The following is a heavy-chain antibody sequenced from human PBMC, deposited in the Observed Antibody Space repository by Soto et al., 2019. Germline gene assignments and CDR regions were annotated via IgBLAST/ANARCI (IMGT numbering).Heavy chain of an antibody. D-gene: IGHD2-2*01. CDR2: IKQDGSEK. CDR1: GFTFSSYW. J-gene: IGHJ3*02. CDR3: ARGIEVVPAAMKGAFDI. Sequence: GGSLRLSCAASGFTFSSYWMSWVRQAPGKGLEWVANIKQDGSEKYYVDSVKGRFTISRDNGKNSLYLQMNSLRAEDTAVYYCARGIEVVPAAMKGAFDIWGQGTMVTVSS. V-gene: IGHV3-7*04.